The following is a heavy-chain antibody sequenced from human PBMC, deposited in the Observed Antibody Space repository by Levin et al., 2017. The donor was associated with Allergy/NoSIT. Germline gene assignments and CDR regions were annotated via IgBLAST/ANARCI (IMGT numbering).Heavy chain of an antibody. J-gene: IGHJ4*02. CDR1: GFSFNDYT. CDR2: ISWNSGTI. V-gene: IGHV3-9*01. CDR3: AKVTYSSSWYRGDFDY. D-gene: IGHD6-13*01. Sequence: PGGSLRLSCAASGFSFNDYTMHWVRQAPGKGLEWVSGISWNSGTIGYADSVKGRFTISRDNAKNSLYLQMNSLRTEDTALYYCAKVTYSSSWYRGDFDYWGQGTLVTVSS.